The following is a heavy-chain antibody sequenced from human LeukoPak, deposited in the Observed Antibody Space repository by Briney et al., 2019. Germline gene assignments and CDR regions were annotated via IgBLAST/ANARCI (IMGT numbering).Heavy chain of an antibody. D-gene: IGHD4-17*01. CDR3: AKAPVSSPYASPVDY. J-gene: IGHJ4*02. V-gene: IGHV3-30*02. CDR1: GFTFSSYG. CDR2: IRYDGSNK. Sequence: GGSLRLSCAASGFTFSSYGMHWVRQAPGKGLEWVAFIRYDGSNKYYADSVKGRFTISRDNSKNTLYLRMNSLRAEDTAVYYCAKAPVSSPYASPVDYWGQGTLVTVSS.